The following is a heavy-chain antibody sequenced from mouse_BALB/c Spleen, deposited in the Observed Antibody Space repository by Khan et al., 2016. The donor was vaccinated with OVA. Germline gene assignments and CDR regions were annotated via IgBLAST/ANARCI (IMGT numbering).Heavy chain of an antibody. CDR2: ITYSGST. CDR1: GYSITSDYA. Sequence: EVQLQESGPGLVKPSQSLSLTCNVTGYSITSDYAWNWIRQFPGNKLEWMGYITYSGSTSYRPFFKSRISITRDTSKNQFFLQLNSVTTEDTATYYCAMGRTYWGQGTLVTVSA. V-gene: IGHV3-2*02. CDR3: AMGRTY. J-gene: IGHJ3*01. D-gene: IGHD4-1*01.